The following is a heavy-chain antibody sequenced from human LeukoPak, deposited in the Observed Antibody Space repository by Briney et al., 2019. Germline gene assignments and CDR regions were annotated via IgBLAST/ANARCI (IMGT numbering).Heavy chain of an antibody. V-gene: IGHV1-2*06. Sequence: SVKVSCKASGYTFTGYYMHWVRQAPGQGLEWMGRINPNGGGTNYAQKFQGRVTMTRDTSISTAYMELSRLRSDDTAVYYCARDRRITGTTSNWFDPWGQGTLVTVSS. CDR2: INPNGGGT. D-gene: IGHD1-7*01. CDR3: ARDRRITGTTSNWFDP. J-gene: IGHJ5*02. CDR1: GYTFTGYY.